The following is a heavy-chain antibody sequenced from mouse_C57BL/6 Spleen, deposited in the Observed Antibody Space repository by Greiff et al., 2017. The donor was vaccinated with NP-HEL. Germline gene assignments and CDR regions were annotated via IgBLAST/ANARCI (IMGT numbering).Heavy chain of an antibody. CDR2: ISSGSSTI. J-gene: IGHJ4*01. V-gene: IGHV5-17*01. CDR1: GFTFSDYG. D-gene: IGHD2-3*01. CDR3: ARGPLSVYDGDGVMDY. Sequence: EVKVVESGGGLVKPGGSLKLSCAASGFTFSDYGMHWVRQAPEKGLEWVAYISSGSSTIYYADTVKGRFTISRDNAKNTLFLQMTSLRSEDTAMYYCARGPLSVYDGDGVMDYWGQGTSVTVSS.